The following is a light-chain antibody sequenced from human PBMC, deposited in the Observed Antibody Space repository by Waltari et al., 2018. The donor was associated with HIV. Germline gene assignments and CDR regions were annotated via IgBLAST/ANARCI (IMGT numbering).Light chain of an antibody. J-gene: IGLJ1*01. CDR2: HYS. Sequence: SFELTQSPSVSVSQGQSATITCSGEDLGNKYTAWYQPKSGQAPLLVIYHYSRRPSRIPERFSGSNSVNTATLTISGTQPLDEADYYCQTWDSNTVLFGTGTKVTVL. V-gene: IGLV3-1*01. CDR3: QTWDSNTVL. CDR1: DLGNKY.